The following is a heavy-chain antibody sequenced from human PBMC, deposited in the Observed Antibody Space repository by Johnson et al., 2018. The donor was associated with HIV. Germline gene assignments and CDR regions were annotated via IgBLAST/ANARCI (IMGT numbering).Heavy chain of an antibody. CDR1: GFTFSDYY. Sequence: QVQLVESGGGLVKPGGSLRLSCAASGFTFSDYYMSWIRQAPGKGLEWVSYISSSCSTIYYADSLQGRFTISRDNAKNSLYLQMNLLRAEDTAVYSCARGYTWNDVSIWGQGTMVTVSS. CDR2: ISSSCSTI. V-gene: IGHV3-11*04. CDR3: ARGYTWNDVSI. J-gene: IGHJ3*02. D-gene: IGHD1-1*01.